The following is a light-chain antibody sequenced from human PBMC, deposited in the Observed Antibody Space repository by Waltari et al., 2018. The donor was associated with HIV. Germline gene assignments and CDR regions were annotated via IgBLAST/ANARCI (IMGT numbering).Light chain of an antibody. CDR3: QTWTTGIVL. V-gene: IGLV4-69*01. Sequence: QLVLTQSPSASASLRASVKLTCTLSSGHSNYAIASHQHQPEKGPRYLMRLNSDGSYLKGDGIPDRFSGSSSGAERYLIISSLQSEDEADYYCQTWTTGIVLFGGGTKLTVL. J-gene: IGLJ2*01. CDR2: LNSDGSY. CDR1: SGHSNYA.